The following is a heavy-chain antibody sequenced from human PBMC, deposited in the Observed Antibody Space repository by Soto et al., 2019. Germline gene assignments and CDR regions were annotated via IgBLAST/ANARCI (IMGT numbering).Heavy chain of an antibody. D-gene: IGHD2-21*02. CDR3: ARSISLPPSADNWFDP. CDR1: GFSLSNAGSG. J-gene: IGHJ5*02. V-gene: IGHV2-26*01. CDR2: IHSDGAK. Sequence: SGPTLGNPTETLTLTCTVSGFSLSNAGSGVSWIRQPPGKALEWLAHIHSDGAKTYSSSLQSRLTISRDYSRRQVVLTLTKLDPMDTATYYCARSISLPPSADNWFDPWGQGTPVTVSS.